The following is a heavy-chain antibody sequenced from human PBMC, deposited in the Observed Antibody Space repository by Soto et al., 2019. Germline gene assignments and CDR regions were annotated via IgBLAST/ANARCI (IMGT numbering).Heavy chain of an antibody. Sequence: SLRLSCAASGFTFSSYGMHWVRQAPGKGLEWVSSINTFGSNIYYADSVKGRFTISRDNAENSLYLQMNSLRAEDTGLYYCARDQDYYDLYYHGMDVWGQGTTVTVSS. V-gene: IGHV3-21*01. CDR2: INTFGSNI. J-gene: IGHJ6*02. D-gene: IGHD3-22*01. CDR3: ARDQDYYDLYYHGMDV. CDR1: GFTFSSYG.